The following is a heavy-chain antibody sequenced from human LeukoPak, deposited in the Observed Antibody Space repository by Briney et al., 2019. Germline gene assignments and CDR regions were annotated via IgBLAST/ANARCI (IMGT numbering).Heavy chain of an antibody. CDR3: VRVMYSSNSAPFDY. CDR1: GGSISSYY. J-gene: IGHJ4*02. CDR2: IYYSGST. V-gene: IGHV4-59*12. D-gene: IGHD6-13*01. Sequence: PSETLSLTCTVSGGSISSYYWSWIRQPPGKGLEWIGYIYYSGSTNYNPSLKSRVTMSVDTSKNQFSLNLSSVTAADTAVYYCVRVMYSSNSAPFDYWGQGTLVTVSS.